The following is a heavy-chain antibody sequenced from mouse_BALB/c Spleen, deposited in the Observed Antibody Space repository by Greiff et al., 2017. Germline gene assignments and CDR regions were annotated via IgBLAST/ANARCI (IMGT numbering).Heavy chain of an antibody. Sequence: QVQLKESGPGLVAPSQSLSITCTVSGFSLTSYGVHWVRQPPGKGLEWLGVIWAGGSTNYNSALMSRLSISKDNSKSQVFLKMNSLQTDDTAMYYCARVSLGRGAWFAYWGQGTLVTVSA. CDR1: GFSLTSYG. J-gene: IGHJ3*01. CDR2: IWAGGST. D-gene: IGHD4-1*01. V-gene: IGHV2-9*02. CDR3: ARVSLGRGAWFAY.